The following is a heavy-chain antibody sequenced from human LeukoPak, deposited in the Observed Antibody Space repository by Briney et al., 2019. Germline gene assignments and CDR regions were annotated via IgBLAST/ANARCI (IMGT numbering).Heavy chain of an antibody. J-gene: IGHJ4*02. CDR1: GFTFSSYA. CDR3: AKEADYGDYAWHSDTQSPPYYFDY. CDR2: ISGSGGST. V-gene: IGHV3-23*01. D-gene: IGHD4-17*01. Sequence: GGSLRLSCAASGFTFSSYAMSWVRQAPGKGLAWVSAISGSGGSTYYADSVKGRFTISRDNSKNTLYLQMNSLRAEDTAVYYCAKEADYGDYAWHSDTQSPPYYFDYWGQGTLVTVSS.